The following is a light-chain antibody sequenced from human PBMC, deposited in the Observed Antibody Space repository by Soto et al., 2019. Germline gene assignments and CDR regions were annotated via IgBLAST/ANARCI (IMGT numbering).Light chain of an antibody. CDR2: GAS. CDR1: QSVSNNY. J-gene: IGKJ1*01. Sequence: EIVLTQSPCTLSLSPWERSALSFVASQSVSNNYLAWYQQKPGQAPRLLIYGASNRATGIPDRFSGSGSGTDFTLTTSRLEPEDFAVYYCQQYGSSGTLGQGTKVDIK. CDR3: QQYGSSGT. V-gene: IGKV3-20*01.